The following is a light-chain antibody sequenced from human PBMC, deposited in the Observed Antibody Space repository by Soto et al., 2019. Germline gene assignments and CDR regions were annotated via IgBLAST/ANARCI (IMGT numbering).Light chain of an antibody. J-gene: IGKJ3*01. CDR1: QRVNSAY. Sequence: EIGLTQSPGTLSLSPGERATLSCRASQRVNSAYLDWYQQKPGQAPRLLMYGASNRATGTPDRFSGGGAGKDYRLIISRLEPEDLTVYYCQQYDNWVTFGSGTKVDIK. CDR3: QQYDNWVT. V-gene: IGKV3-20*01. CDR2: GAS.